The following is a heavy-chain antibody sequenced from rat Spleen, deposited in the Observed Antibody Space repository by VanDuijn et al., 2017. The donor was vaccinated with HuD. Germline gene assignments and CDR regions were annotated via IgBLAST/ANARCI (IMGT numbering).Heavy chain of an antibody. CDR3: ARGGFPYDC. Sequence: AVQLVESGGGLVQPGKSLKLSCSASGFTFSSYGMHWIRQAPGKGLDWVAYISSSSGPVYADAVKERFTISRDNAKNTLYLQLNSLKSEDTAIYYCARGGFPYDCWGQGVMVTVSS. D-gene: IGHD4-1*01. CDR2: ISSSSGP. J-gene: IGHJ2*01. V-gene: IGHV5-62*01. CDR1: GFTFSSYG.